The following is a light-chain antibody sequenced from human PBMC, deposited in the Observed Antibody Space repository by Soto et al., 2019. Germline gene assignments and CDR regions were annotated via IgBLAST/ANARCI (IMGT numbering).Light chain of an antibody. CDR2: DAS. CDR3: QQRSDSIP. CDR1: HSVPTH. J-gene: IGKJ5*01. Sequence: EIVLTQSPDALSLSPGERATLCCWASHSVPTHLAWFQQRPGQTPRLLIYDASTRSPGLPARFSGRGSGADFTLTIRSLEPEDFAVYYCQQRSDSIPFGQGTRREIK. V-gene: IGKV3-11*01.